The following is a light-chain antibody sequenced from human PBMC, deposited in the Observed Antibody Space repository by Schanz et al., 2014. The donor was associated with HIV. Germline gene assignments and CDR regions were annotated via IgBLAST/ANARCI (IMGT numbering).Light chain of an antibody. CDR2: GAS. V-gene: IGKV3D-20*02. Sequence: EVVLTQSPGTLSLSPGERATLSCRASQSVSSNYLAWYQQRPGQAPRLLIYGASTRATGIPARFSGSGSGTEFTLTISRLEPEDFAVYYCQQRSNWPLTFGGGTKVEIK. CDR3: QQRSNWPLT. J-gene: IGKJ4*01. CDR1: QSVSSNY.